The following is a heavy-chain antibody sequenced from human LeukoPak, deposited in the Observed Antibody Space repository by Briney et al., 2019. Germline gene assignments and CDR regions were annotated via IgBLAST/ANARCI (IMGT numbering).Heavy chain of an antibody. Sequence: GGSLRLSCAASGFIISNYSMSWVRQAPGKGLEWVSYISSSGNTISYADSVKGRFTIYRDNAKNSLYLQVIRLRAEDTAVYYCARGASIAARYDAFDIWGQGTMVTVS. J-gene: IGHJ3*02. CDR2: ISSSGNTI. D-gene: IGHD6-6*01. CDR3: ARGASIAARYDAFDI. CDR1: GFIISNYS. V-gene: IGHV3-48*04.